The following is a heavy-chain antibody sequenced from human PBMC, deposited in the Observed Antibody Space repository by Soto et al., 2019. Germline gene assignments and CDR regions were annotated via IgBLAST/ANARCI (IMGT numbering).Heavy chain of an antibody. CDR2: IYYSGST. Sequence: SETLSLTCTVSGGSISSYYWSWIRQPPGKGLEWIGYIYYSGSTNYNPSLKSRVTISVDTSKNQFSLKLSSVTAADTAVYYCARDLDYGGAFDIWGQRTIVTVSS. CDR1: GGSISSYY. D-gene: IGHD4-17*01. J-gene: IGHJ3*02. CDR3: ARDLDYGGAFDI. V-gene: IGHV4-59*01.